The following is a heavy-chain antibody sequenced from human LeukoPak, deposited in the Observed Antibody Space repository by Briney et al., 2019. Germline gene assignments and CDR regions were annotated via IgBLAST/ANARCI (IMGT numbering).Heavy chain of an antibody. J-gene: IGHJ4*02. CDR3: ARTRLYYYDSSGYTKYYFDY. Sequence: PGRSLRLSCAASGFIFSSYAMSWVRQAPGKGLEWVSAISGSGGSTYYADSVKGRFTISRDNSKNTLYLQMNSLRAEDTAVYYCARTRLYYYDSSGYTKYYFDYWGQGTLVTVSS. CDR2: ISGSGGST. D-gene: IGHD3-22*01. V-gene: IGHV3-23*01. CDR1: GFIFSSYA.